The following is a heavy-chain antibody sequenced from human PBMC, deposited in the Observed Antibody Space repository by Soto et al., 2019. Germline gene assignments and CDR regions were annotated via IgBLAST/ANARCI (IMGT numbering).Heavy chain of an antibody. J-gene: IGHJ4*02. CDR2: ISGSGGNT. Sequence: EVQLLESGGGLVQPGGSLRLSCAASGFTFNNYPMSWVRQAPGKGLEWISVISGSGGNTYHADSVRGRFTISRDNSKNSLSLQMSSLRAEDTAVYYCAKSRNTASADFDYWGQGTLVTVSS. CDR3: AKSRNTASADFDY. CDR1: GFTFNNYP. V-gene: IGHV3-23*01.